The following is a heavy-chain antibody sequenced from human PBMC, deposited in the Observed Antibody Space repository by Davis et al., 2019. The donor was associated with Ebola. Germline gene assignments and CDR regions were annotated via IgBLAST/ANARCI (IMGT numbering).Heavy chain of an antibody. CDR1: GFTFRTYD. CDR3: ARAQFGDVVLDY. V-gene: IGHV3-13*01. J-gene: IGHJ4*02. D-gene: IGHD4-17*01. CDR2: IGTAGDT. Sequence: PGGSLRLSCAASGFTFRTYDMHWVRQTTGKGLEWVSVIGTAGDTYYRGSVKGRFTISRENARHSLYLQMNGLTAGDTAVYYGARAQFGDVVLDYWGQGTLVTVSS.